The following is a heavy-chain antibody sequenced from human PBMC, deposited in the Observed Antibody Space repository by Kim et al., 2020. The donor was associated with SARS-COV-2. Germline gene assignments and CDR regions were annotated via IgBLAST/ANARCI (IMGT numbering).Heavy chain of an antibody. V-gene: IGHV4-59*13. CDR3: AREGGNGDQAYWYFDL. CDR2: IYYSGST. CDR1: GGSISSYY. D-gene: IGHD1-1*01. J-gene: IGHJ2*01. Sequence: SETLSLTCTVSGGSISSYYWSWIRQPPGKGLEWIGYIYYSGSTNYNPSLKSRVTISVDTSKNQFSLKLSSVTAADTAVYYCAREGGNGDQAYWYFDLWGRGTLVTVSS.